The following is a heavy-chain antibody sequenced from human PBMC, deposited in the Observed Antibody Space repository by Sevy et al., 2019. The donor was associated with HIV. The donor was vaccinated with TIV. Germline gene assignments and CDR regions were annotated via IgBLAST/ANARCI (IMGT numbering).Heavy chain of an antibody. V-gene: IGHV3-23*01. CDR2: ITSNGGST. Sequence: GGSLRLSCAASGFTFSSSAMTWVRQAPGKGLEWVSAITSNGGSTFYADSLKGRFTIARDISQNTRFLKMNSLIAEDMAGNYCAKCLPPVTNQWSFDPWGQGTLVTVSS. CDR1: GFTFSSSA. D-gene: IGHD4-17*01. CDR3: AKCLPPVTNQWSFDP. J-gene: IGHJ5*02.